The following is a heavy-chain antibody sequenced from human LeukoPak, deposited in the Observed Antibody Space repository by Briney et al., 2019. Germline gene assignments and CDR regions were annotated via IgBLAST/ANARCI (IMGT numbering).Heavy chain of an antibody. J-gene: IGHJ4*02. Sequence: PGGSLRLSCAASGFSFSIYWMRWFRQAPGKGLVWGSRINDEGSTTNYADSVKGRFTISRDNAKNTLYLQMNSLRAEDTAVYYCAGIGGNFYFDFWGQGALVTVSS. D-gene: IGHD1-7*01. V-gene: IGHV3-74*01. CDR1: GFSFSIYW. CDR2: INDEGSTT. CDR3: AGIGGNFYFDF.